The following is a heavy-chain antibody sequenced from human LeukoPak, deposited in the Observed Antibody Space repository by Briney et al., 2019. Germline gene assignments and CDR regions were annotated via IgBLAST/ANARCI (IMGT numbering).Heavy chain of an antibody. Sequence: GGSLRLSCAASGFTFSSNYMSWVRQAPGKGLEWVSVIYSGGSTYYADSVKGRFTISRDNSKNTLYLQMNSLRAEDTAVYYCARDRRGIAVAGIEGGGYYFDYWGQGTLVTVSS. CDR3: ARDRRGIAVAGIEGGGYYFDY. J-gene: IGHJ4*02. D-gene: IGHD6-19*01. V-gene: IGHV3-53*01. CDR1: GFTFSSNY. CDR2: IYSGGST.